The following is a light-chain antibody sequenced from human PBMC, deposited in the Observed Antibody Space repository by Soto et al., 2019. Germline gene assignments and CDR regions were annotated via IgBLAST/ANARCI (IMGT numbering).Light chain of an antibody. V-gene: IGKV1-27*01. CDR3: QKYTNVPA. J-gene: IGKJ4*01. Sequence: DIQMTQSPSSLSASVGDRVTITCRESRGVSTYLAWYQQIPGKVPKLLISAASTLQSGVPSRFSGSGSGTDFTLTISSLQPEDVATYYCQKYTNVPAFGGGTKVEIK. CDR1: RGVSTY. CDR2: AAS.